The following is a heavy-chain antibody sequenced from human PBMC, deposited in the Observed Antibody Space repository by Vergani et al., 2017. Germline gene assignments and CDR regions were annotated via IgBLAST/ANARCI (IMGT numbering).Heavy chain of an antibody. CDR3: ATDSDFWSGYLSTPRSYGMDV. Sequence: QVQLVQSGAEVKKPGASVKVSCKASGYTFTGYYMHWVRQAPGQGLEWMGWINPNSGGTNYAQKFQGRVTMTRDTSISTAYMELSRLRSDDTAVYYCATDSDFWSGYLSTPRSYGMDVWGQGTTVTVSS. CDR1: GYTFTGYY. D-gene: IGHD3-3*01. CDR2: INPNSGGT. J-gene: IGHJ6*02. V-gene: IGHV1-2*02.